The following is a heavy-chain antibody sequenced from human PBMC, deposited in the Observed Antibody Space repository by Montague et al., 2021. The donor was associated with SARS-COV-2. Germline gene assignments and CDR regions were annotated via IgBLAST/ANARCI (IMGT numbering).Heavy chain of an antibody. CDR3: ATAPGFSSNWNWFGT. V-gene: IGHV4-39*01. D-gene: IGHD2-2*01. J-gene: IGHJ5*02. CDR2: IYYSGST. CDR1: GGSISGRSYY. Sequence: SETLSLTCTVSGGSISGRSYYWGWLRQAPGKGLEWIGSIYYSGSTYYSPSLKSRVTISVDTSKNQFSLKLTSVTAADTAVFYCATAPGFSSNWNWFGTWGQGTLVAVSS.